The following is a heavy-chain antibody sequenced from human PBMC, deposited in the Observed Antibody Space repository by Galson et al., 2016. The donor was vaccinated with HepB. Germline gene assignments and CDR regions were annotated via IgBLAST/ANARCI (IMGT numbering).Heavy chain of an antibody. CDR3: ARDRRGGSNPLDY. CDR1: GFIFNSHA. Sequence: SLRLSCAASGFIFNSHAMNWVRQAPGKGLDRVAVIPYDGSNESYADFVKGRFTISRDNSKNTLYLHMNSLRAEDTAVYYCARDRRGGSNPLDYWGQGTLVTVSS. J-gene: IGHJ4*02. D-gene: IGHD1-26*01. CDR2: IPYDGSNE. V-gene: IGHV3-30-3*01.